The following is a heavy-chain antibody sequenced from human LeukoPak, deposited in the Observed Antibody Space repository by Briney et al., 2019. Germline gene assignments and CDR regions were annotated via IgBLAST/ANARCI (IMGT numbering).Heavy chain of an antibody. J-gene: IGHJ3*02. Sequence: ASVKVSCKASGYTFTGYYMHWVRQAPGQGLEWMGWINPNSGGTNYAQKFQGRVTMTRDTSISTAYMELSRLRSDDTAVYYCARDMRIAARPDRHAFDIWGQGTMVTVSS. CDR2: INPNSGGT. V-gene: IGHV1-2*02. CDR3: ARDMRIAARPDRHAFDI. D-gene: IGHD6-6*01. CDR1: GYTFTGYY.